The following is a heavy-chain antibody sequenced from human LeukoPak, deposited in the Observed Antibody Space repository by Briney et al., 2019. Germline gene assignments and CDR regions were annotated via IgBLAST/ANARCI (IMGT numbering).Heavy chain of an antibody. J-gene: IGHJ4*02. Sequence: PGGSLRLSCAASGFTFSSYEMNWVRQAPGKGLEWVSYISSSGSTIYYADSVKGRFTIPRDNAKNSLYLQMNSLRAEDTAVYYCARDREVYCSGGSCQNFDYWGQGTLVTVSS. D-gene: IGHD2-15*01. V-gene: IGHV3-48*03. CDR3: ARDREVYCSGGSCQNFDY. CDR1: GFTFSSYE. CDR2: ISSSGSTI.